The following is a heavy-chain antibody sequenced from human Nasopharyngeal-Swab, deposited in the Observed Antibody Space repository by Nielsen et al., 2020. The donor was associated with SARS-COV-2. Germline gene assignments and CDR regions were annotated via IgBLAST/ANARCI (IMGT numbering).Heavy chain of an antibody. V-gene: IGHV3-33*01. CDR2: MWYDGSNK. CDR1: GFTFSSYG. J-gene: IGHJ6*02. D-gene: IGHD4-17*01. CDR3: AGGQGTVTTYYYYGMDV. Sequence: GESLKISCAASGFTFSSYGMHWVRQAPGKGLEWVAVMWYDGSNKYYADSVKGRFTISRDNSKNTLYLQMNSLRAEDTAVYYCAGGQGTVTTYYYYGMDVWGQGTTVTVSS.